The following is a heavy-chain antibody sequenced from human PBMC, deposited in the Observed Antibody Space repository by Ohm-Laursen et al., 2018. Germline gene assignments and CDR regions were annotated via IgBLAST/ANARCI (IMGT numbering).Heavy chain of an antibody. CDR1: GFTFSSYA. D-gene: IGHD5-24*01. V-gene: IGHV3-30*18. Sequence: SLRLSCSASGFTFSSYAIQWVRQAPGKGLEWVAVISYDGGNKYYANSVKGRFTIPRDNSKNTLYLQMNSLRAEDTAVYYCAKDSGATDGYNDLDYWGQGTLVTVSS. CDR2: ISYDGGNK. CDR3: AKDSGATDGYNDLDY. J-gene: IGHJ4*02.